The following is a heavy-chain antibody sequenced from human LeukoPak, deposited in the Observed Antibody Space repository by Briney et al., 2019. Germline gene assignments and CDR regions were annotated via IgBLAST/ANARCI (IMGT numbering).Heavy chain of an antibody. J-gene: IGHJ4*02. CDR3: ARVMFSVSVRPGNFDL. D-gene: IGHD3/OR15-3a*01. CDR1: GSHFASYW. CDR2: IDPSDSET. V-gene: IGHV5-51*01. Sequence: GAPLKISCKASGSHFASYWIGWVRQQPGKGLEWLGIIDPSDSETRYSPSFRGQVTISLDMSLSTAYLHWPSLKASATAIYFCARVMFSVSVRPGNFDLWGPGTLVTVSS.